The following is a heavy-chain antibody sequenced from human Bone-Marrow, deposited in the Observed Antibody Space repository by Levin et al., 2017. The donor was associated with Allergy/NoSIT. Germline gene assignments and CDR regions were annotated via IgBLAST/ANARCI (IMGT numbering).Heavy chain of an antibody. CDR1: GFTFSRNW. CDR2: IKQDGSEK. Sequence: ETLSLTCAASGFTFSRNWMTWVRQAPGKGLEWVANIKQDGSEKYYVDSVKGRFTVSRDNAKNSLYLEMNSLRAEDTAVYYCATYNWNHGREFDFWGQGTLVTVSS. V-gene: IGHV3-7*01. J-gene: IGHJ4*02. CDR3: ATYNWNHGREFDF. D-gene: IGHD1-14*01.